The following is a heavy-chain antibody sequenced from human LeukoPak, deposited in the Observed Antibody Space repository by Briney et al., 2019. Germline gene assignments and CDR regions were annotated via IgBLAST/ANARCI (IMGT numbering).Heavy chain of an antibody. J-gene: IGHJ4*02. V-gene: IGHV1-24*01. Sequence: ASVKVSCKVSGYTLTELSMHWVRQAPGKGLEWMGGFDPEDGETIYAQKFQGRVTMTEDTSTDTAYMELSSLRSEDTAVYYCATYSRDWGSSSSVLGYWGQGTLVTVSS. CDR2: FDPEDGET. CDR1: GYTLTELS. D-gene: IGHD3-16*01. CDR3: ATYSRDWGSSSSVLGY.